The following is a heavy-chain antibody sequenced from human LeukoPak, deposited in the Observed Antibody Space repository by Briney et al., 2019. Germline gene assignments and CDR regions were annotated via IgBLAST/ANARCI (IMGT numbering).Heavy chain of an antibody. V-gene: IGHV1-18*01. Sequence: ASVKVSCKASGYTFTSYGISWVRQAPGQGLEWMGWISAYNGNTNYAQKLQGRVTMTTGTSTSTAYMELRSLRSDDTAVYYCARAGDSLRYFDWLSLPFDYWGQGTLVTVSS. D-gene: IGHD3-9*01. CDR2: ISAYNGNT. J-gene: IGHJ4*02. CDR3: ARAGDSLRYFDWLSLPFDY. CDR1: GYTFTSYG.